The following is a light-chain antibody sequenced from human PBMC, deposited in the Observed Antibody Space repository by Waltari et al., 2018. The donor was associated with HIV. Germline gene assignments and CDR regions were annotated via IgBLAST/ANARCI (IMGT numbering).Light chain of an antibody. CDR2: GSI. Sequence: QSVLTQPPSVSGAPGQRVTLPCTGSRSNIGAGYDVHWYQQLPGTAPKLLIYGSINRPSGVPDRFSGSKSGTSASLAITGLQAEDEADYYCQSYDSSLSGSWVFGGGTKLTVL. CDR1: RSNIGAGYD. V-gene: IGLV1-40*01. J-gene: IGLJ3*02. CDR3: QSYDSSLSGSWV.